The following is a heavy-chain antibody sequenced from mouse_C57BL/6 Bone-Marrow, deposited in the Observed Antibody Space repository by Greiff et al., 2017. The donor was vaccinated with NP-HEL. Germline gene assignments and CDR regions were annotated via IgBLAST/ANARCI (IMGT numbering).Heavy chain of an antibody. V-gene: IGHV10-1*01. Sequence: EVKLVESGGGLVQPKGSLKLSCAASGFSFNTYAMNWVRQAPGKGLEWVARIRSKSNNYATYYADSVKDRFTISRDDSESMLYLQMNNLKTEDTAMYYCQYSNRYFDYWGQGTTLTVSS. D-gene: IGHD2-5*01. J-gene: IGHJ2*01. CDR3: QYSNRYFDY. CDR1: GFSFNTYA. CDR2: IRSKSNNYAT.